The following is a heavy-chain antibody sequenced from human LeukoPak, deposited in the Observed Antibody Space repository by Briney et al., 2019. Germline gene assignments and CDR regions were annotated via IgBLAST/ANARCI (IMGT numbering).Heavy chain of an antibody. CDR1: GFTFSNYA. D-gene: IGHD6-13*01. J-gene: IGHJ4*02. CDR3: AKPYRSSWPHQTCDH. CDR2: ISSTGVST. Sequence: GGSLRLSCAASGFTFSNYAMSWVRQAPGKGLEWVSAISSTGVSTYYADSVKGRFTISRDNSKNTLYLQMNSLRAEDTAVYYCAKPYRSSWPHQTCDHWGQGTLVTVSS. V-gene: IGHV3-23*01.